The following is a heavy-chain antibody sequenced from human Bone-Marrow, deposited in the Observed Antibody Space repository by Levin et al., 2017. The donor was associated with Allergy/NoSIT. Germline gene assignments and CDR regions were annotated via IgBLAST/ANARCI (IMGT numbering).Heavy chain of an antibody. V-gene: IGHV4-34*01. CDR2: INHSGST. J-gene: IGHJ3*02. CDR3: ARGGIVVVPAAPLGAFDI. Sequence: SQTLSLTCAVYCGSFRGYYWSWIRPPPGKGLEWIGEINHSGSTNYNPSLKSRVTISVDTSKNQFSLKLSSVTAADTAVYYCARGGIVVVPAAPLGAFDIWGQGTMVTVSS. CDR1: CGSFRGYY. D-gene: IGHD2-2*01.